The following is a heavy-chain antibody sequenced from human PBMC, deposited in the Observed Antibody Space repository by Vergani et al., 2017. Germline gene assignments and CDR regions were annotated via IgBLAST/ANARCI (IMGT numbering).Heavy chain of an antibody. V-gene: IGHV3-30-3*01. J-gene: IGHJ2*01. D-gene: IGHD6-19*01. CDR2: ISYDGSNK. Sequence: QVQLVESGGGLVKPGGSLRLSCAASGFTFSSYAMHWVRQAPGKGLEWVAVISYDGSNKYYADSVKGRFTISRDNSKNTLYLQMNSLRAEDTAVYYCASFPVADHYWYFDLWGRGTLVTVSS. CDR3: ASFPVADHYWYFDL. CDR1: GFTFSSYA.